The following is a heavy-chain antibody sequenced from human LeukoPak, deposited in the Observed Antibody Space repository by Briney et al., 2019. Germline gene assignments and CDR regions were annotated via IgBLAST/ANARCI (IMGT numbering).Heavy chain of an antibody. Sequence: SETLPLTCTVSGGSISSSYWSWIRQPPGKGLEWIGYMSYSGSTNYSPSLKSRVTISVDTSKNQFSLKLSSVTAADTAVYYCASMASYCSGGSCTDYWAREPWSPSPQ. CDR2: MSYSGST. J-gene: IGHJ4*02. CDR1: GGSISSSY. V-gene: IGHV4-59*01. D-gene: IGHD2-15*01. CDR3: ASMASYCSGGSCTDY.